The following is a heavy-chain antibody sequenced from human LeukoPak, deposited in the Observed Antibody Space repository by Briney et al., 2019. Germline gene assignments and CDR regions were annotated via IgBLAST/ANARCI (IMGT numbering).Heavy chain of an antibody. CDR2: IYYSGST. J-gene: IGHJ4*02. V-gene: IGHV4-59*01. D-gene: IGHD6-19*01. CDR3: ARAQWLAPFDY. Sequence: TSETLSLTCTVSGGSISSYYWSWIRQPPGKGLEWIGYIYYSGSTNYNPSLKSRVTISVDTSKNQFSLKLSSVTAADTAVYYCARAQWLAPFDYWGQGTLVTVSS. CDR1: GGSISSYY.